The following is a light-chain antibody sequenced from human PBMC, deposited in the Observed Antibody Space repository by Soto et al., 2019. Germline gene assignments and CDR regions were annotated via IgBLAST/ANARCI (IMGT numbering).Light chain of an antibody. J-gene: IGLJ2*01. CDR2: DVA. CDR1: SSDVGGSNF. CDR3: SSYAGSLVV. V-gene: IGLV2-14*03. Sequence: QSALTQPASVSDSPGQSITISCTGTSSDVGGSNFVSWYQQHPGKPPKLIIYDVANRPSGVSNRFSGSKSGSTASLIISRLQTEDEADYYCSSYAGSLVVFGGGTKLTV.